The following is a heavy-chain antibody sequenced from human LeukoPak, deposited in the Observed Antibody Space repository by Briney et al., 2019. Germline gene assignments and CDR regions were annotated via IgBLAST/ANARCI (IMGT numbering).Heavy chain of an antibody. CDR3: ARAKGRRYWFDP. J-gene: IGHJ5*02. CDR1: GGSFSGYY. V-gene: IGHV4-34*01. CDR2: INHSGST. Sequence: SETLSLTCAVYGGSFSGYYWSWIRQPPGKGLEWIGEINHSGSTNYNPSLKSRVTISVDTSKNQFSLKLSSVTAADAAVYYCARAKGRRYWFDPWGQGTLVTVSS.